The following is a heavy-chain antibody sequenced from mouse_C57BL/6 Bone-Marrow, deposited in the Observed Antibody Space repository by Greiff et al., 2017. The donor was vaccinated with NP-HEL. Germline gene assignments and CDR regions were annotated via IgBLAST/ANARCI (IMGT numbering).Heavy chain of an antibody. J-gene: IGHJ2*01. CDR3: ATCGSGEY. V-gene: IGHV1-54*01. CDR2: INPGSGGT. D-gene: IGHD1-1*01. CDR1: GYAFTNYL. Sequence: VKLMESGAELVRPGTSVKVSCKASGYAFTNYLIEWVKQRPGQGLEWIGVINPGSGGTNYNEKFKGKATLTADKSSSTAYMQLSSLTSEDSAVYFCATCGSGEYWGQGTTLTVSS.